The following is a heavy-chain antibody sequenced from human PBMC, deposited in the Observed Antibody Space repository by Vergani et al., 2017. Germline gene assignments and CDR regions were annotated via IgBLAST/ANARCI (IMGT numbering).Heavy chain of an antibody. V-gene: IGHV3-30*02. CDR2: IQFDGSNQ. D-gene: IGHD3-16*01. CDR3: AKHFRGWGSDY. CDR1: GFTLSNYA. Sequence: QVQLVESGGGVVQRGGSLRLSCATSGFTLSNYAMQWIRQGPGKGLEFVAFIQFDGSNQYYADSVKGRFTLSRDFSKNPLYLQMNSLRTDDTATYYCAKHFRGWGSDYWGQGTQVIVSS. J-gene: IGHJ4*02.